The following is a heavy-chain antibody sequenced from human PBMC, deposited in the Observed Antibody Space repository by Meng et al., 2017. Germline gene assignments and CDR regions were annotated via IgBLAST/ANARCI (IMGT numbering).Heavy chain of an antibody. CDR3: ARDANQYRSSTSCYAGDY. V-gene: IGHV3-21*01. Sequence: GESLKISCAASGFTFSSYSMNWVRQAPGKGLEWVSSISSSSSYIYYADSVKGRFTISRDNAKNSLYLQMNSLRAEDTAVYYCARDANQYRSSTSCYAGDYWGQGTLVTVSS. CDR2: ISSSSSYI. D-gene: IGHD2-2*01. CDR1: GFTFSSYS. J-gene: IGHJ4*02.